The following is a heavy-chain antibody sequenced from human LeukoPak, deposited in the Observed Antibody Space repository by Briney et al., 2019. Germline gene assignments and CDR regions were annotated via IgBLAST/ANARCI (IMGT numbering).Heavy chain of an antibody. Sequence: GRSLRLSCAASGFTFSSYGMHWVRQAPGKGLEWVAVILSDGTSEYYADSVKGRFTISRDNSKSTLYLQMNSLRAGDTAVYYCAKDYYPHRPTSFNFAGDSWGQGTLVSVSS. D-gene: IGHD3-10*01. V-gene: IGHV3-33*06. CDR2: ILSDGTSE. CDR1: GFTFSSYG. CDR3: AKDYYPHRPTSFNFAGDS. J-gene: IGHJ4*02.